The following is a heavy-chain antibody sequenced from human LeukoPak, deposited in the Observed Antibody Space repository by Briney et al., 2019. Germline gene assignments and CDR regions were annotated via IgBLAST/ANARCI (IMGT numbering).Heavy chain of an antibody. J-gene: IGHJ4*02. Sequence: GGSLRLSCAASGSTFSSYGMHWVRQAPGKGLEGVAVISYDGSNKYYADSVKGRFTISRDNSKNTLYLQMNSLRAEDTAVYYCAKVGGYSYGYPFDYWGQGTLVTVSS. D-gene: IGHD5-18*01. CDR3: AKVGGYSYGYPFDY. V-gene: IGHV3-30*18. CDR1: GSTFSSYG. CDR2: ISYDGSNK.